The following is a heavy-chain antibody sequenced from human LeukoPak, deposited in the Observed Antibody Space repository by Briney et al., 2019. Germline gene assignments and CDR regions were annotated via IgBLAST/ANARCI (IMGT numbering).Heavy chain of an antibody. J-gene: IGHJ4*02. Sequence: SETLSLTCTVSGGSISSSSYYWGWIRQPPGKGLEWIGSIYYSGSTYYNPSLKSRVTISVDTSKNQFSLKLSSVTAADTAVYYCARKWELSGALESYYFDYWGQGTLVTVSS. CDR2: IYYSGST. D-gene: IGHD1-26*01. CDR3: ARKWELSGALESYYFDY. CDR1: GGSISSSSYY. V-gene: IGHV4-39*07.